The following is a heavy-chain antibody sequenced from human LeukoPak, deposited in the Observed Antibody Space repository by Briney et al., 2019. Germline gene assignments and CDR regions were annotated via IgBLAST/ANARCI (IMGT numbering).Heavy chain of an antibody. CDR3: ARRDIVVVPAAIFGAFDI. V-gene: IGHV3-66*04. D-gene: IGHD2-2*02. J-gene: IGHJ3*02. CDR2: IYSGGYT. CDR1: GFTVSNNY. Sequence: HPGGSLRLSCAASGFTVSNNYMSWVRQAPGKGLEWVSVIYSGGYTYYADSVKGRFTISRDNSKNTLYLQMNSLRAEDTALYYCARRDIVVVPAAIFGAFDIWGQGTMVTVSS.